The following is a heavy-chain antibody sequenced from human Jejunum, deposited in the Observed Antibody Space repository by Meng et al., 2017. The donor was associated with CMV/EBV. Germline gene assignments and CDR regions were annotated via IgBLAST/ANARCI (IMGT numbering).Heavy chain of an antibody. CDR3: ARKQWEPDY. V-gene: IGHV1-18*01. Sequence: KVSCTTSGYDFRDYGISWVRQAPGQGLEWIGWVSSYTDNTKYAPKFQGRVTMTADASTTTAHLELRSLRSDDTAVYYCARKQWEPDYWGQGTLVTISS. D-gene: IGHD1-26*01. CDR1: GYDFRDYG. CDR2: VSSYTDNT. J-gene: IGHJ4*02.